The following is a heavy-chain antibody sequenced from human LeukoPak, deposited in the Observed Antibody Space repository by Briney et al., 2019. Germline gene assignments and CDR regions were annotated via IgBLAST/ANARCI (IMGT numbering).Heavy chain of an antibody. CDR3: ARRTQGSYFLDY. CDR2: TCPGDSDT. CDR1: GYSFTSYW. D-gene: IGHD3-10*01. Sequence: GESLKISCKGSGYSFTSYWIAWVRQMPGKGLEWVGITCPGDSDTRYSPSFQGQVTISADKSISTAYLHWSSLKASDTAMYYCARRTQGSYFLDYWGQGTLVTVSS. V-gene: IGHV5-51*01. J-gene: IGHJ4*02.